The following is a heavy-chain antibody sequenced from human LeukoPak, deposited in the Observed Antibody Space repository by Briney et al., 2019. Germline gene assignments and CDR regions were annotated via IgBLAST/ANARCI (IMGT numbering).Heavy chain of an antibody. CDR1: GFTFSSYS. CDR3: AKGSGSGWYGWFAP. J-gene: IGHJ5*02. CDR2: ISSSSSYI. Sequence: PGGSLRLSCAASGFTFSSYSMNWVRQAPGKGLEWVSSISSSSSYIYYADSVKGRFTISRDNAKNSLYLQMNSLRAEDTAVYYCAKGSGSGWYGWFAPWGQGTLVTVSS. V-gene: IGHV3-21*04. D-gene: IGHD6-19*01.